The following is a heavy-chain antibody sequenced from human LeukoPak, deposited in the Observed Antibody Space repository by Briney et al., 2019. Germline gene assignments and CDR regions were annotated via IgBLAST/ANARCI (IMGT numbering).Heavy chain of an antibody. D-gene: IGHD2-8*01. CDR2: IKQDGSEK. Sequence: GGSLRLSCAASGFTFSSYWMSRVRQAPGKGLEWVANIKQDGSEKYYVDSVKGRFTISRDNAKNSLYLQMNSLRAEDTAVYYCARDLGYCTNGVCYSGFDYWGQGTLVTVSS. CDR3: ARDLGYCTNGVCYSGFDY. J-gene: IGHJ4*02. CDR1: GFTFSSYW. V-gene: IGHV3-7*01.